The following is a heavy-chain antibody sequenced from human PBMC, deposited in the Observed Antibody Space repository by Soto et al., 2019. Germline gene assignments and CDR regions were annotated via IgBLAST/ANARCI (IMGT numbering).Heavy chain of an antibody. V-gene: IGHV4-4*07. CDR1: GDSVSNYY. CDR2: VYSSGAT. J-gene: IGHJ6*02. D-gene: IGHD1-1*01. Sequence: SETLSLTCTVSGDSVSNYYWSWIRQPAGRGLEWIGRVYSSGATNNNPSPNGRVTMSVDTYRNQFSLRLSSVTVADTAIYYCSKGRNWNYYYYGVDVWGQGTAVTVSS. CDR3: SKGRNWNYYYYGVDV.